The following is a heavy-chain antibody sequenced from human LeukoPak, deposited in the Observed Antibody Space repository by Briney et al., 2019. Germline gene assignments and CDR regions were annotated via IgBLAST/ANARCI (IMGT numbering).Heavy chain of an antibody. J-gene: IGHJ4*02. Sequence: GGSLRLSCAAAGFTFSSYSMNWGRQAPGKGLEWGSYISSSSSSIYYADAVKGRCTISRDNAKNSLYLQMNSLRAEDTAAYYCARDPGYCSSTSCYKEQNDYWGQGTLVTVSS. D-gene: IGHD2-2*02. CDR3: ARDPGYCSSTSCYKEQNDY. CDR1: GFTFSSYS. CDR2: ISSSSSSI. V-gene: IGHV3-48*04.